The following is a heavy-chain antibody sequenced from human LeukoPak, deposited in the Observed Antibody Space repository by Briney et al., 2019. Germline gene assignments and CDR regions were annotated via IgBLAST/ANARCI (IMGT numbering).Heavy chain of an antibody. CDR2: ISAYNGNT. CDR1: GYTFTSYG. Sequence: ASVKVSCKASGYTFTSYGISWVRQAPGQELEWMGWISAYNGNTNYAQKFQGRVTMTTGTSTSTAYMELRSLRSDDTAVYYCAREEYSGYDYYSELLDPWGQGTLVTVSS. D-gene: IGHD5-12*01. CDR3: AREEYSGYDYYSELLDP. J-gene: IGHJ5*02. V-gene: IGHV1-18*04.